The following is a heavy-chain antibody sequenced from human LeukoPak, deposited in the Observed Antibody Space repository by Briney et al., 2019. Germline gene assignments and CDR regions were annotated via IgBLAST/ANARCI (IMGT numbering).Heavy chain of an antibody. J-gene: IGHJ4*02. D-gene: IGHD4-23*01. CDR3: AKDLHGGYSSDY. CDR1: GSTLNTFG. Sequence: RGSLRLSRAASGSTLNTFGMHWVRHAPAKGLEWVSFIGYEGVHKYYADSVKGRFTISKDNSKATFYLRMNSLRPADTAVYYCAKDLHGGYSSDYWGQGTLVTVFS. CDR2: IGYEGVHK. V-gene: IGHV3-30*02.